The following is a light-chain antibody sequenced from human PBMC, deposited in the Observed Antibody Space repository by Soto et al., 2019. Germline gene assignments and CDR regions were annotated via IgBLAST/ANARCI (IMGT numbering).Light chain of an antibody. CDR3: QQRSNWPPVT. CDR1: QSVSSY. CDR2: DAS. J-gene: IGKJ4*02. V-gene: IGKV3-11*01. Sequence: EIVLTQSPATLSLSPGERATLSCRASQSVSSYLAWYQQKPGQAPRLLSYDASNRATGIPARFSGSGSGTDFTLTISSLEPEDFSIYYCQQRSNWPPVTFGGGTKVEIK.